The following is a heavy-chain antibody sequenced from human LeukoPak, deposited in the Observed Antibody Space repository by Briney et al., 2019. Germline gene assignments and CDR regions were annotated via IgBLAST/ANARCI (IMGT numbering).Heavy chain of an antibody. D-gene: IGHD1-14*01. V-gene: IGHV1-2*02. CDR2: IKPNSGGT. J-gene: IGHJ3*02. CDR1: GYIFTGSY. Sequence: GASVKVSCKASGYIFTGSYIHWVRQAPGQGLEWMGYIKPNSGGTNYAEKFHGRVTMTRDTSISTAYMDLSGLTSDDTAFYFCAREMTFTETGKDAFDIWGQGTMVTVSS. CDR3: AREMTFTETGKDAFDI.